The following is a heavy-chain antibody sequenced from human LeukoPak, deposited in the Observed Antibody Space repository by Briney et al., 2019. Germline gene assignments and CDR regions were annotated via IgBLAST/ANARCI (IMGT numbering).Heavy chain of an antibody. J-gene: IGHJ4*02. CDR1: GYTFTGYY. CDR2: INPNSGGT. Sequence: ASVKVSCKASGYTFTGYYMHWVRQAPGQGLEWMGWINPNSGGTNYAQKFQGWVTMTRDTSISTAYMELSRLRSDDTAVYYCARPIGMIWFGELSLDYWGQGTLVTVSS. CDR3: ARPIGMIWFGELSLDY. V-gene: IGHV1-2*04. D-gene: IGHD3-10*01.